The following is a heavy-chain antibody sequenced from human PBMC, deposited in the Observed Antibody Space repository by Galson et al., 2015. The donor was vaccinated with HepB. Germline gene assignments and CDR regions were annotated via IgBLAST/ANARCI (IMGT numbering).Heavy chain of an antibody. CDR1: GYSFTAYY. Sequence: SVKVSCKASGYSFTAYYLHWVRQVPGQGLEWMGRVTPESGVTIYAQKFQGRVTMTRDTSISTVYMEMTSLRIDDTAVYHCARGRSSRTRWPYHFDFWGPGVLVTVSS. CDR3: ARGRSSRTRWPYHFDF. J-gene: IGHJ4*02. D-gene: IGHD4-23*01. V-gene: IGHV1-2*06. CDR2: VTPESGVT.